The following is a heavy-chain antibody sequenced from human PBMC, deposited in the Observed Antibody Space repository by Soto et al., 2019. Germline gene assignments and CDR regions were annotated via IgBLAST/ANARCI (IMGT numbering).Heavy chain of an antibody. D-gene: IGHD2-21*02. Sequence: GGSLRLSCAASGFTFSSYAMHWVLQAPGKGLEWVAVISYDGSNKYYADSVKGRFTISRDNSKNTLYLQMNSLRAEDTAVYYCARGVTEISGMDVWGQGTTVTVSS. CDR2: ISYDGSNK. CDR1: GFTFSSYA. CDR3: ARGVTEISGMDV. J-gene: IGHJ6*02. V-gene: IGHV3-30-3*01.